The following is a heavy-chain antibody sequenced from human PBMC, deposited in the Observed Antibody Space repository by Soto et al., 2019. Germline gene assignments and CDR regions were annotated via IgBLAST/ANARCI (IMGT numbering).Heavy chain of an antibody. CDR1: GFTFSSYW. CDR3: ARSVRTLYFQH. J-gene: IGHJ1*01. Sequence: GGSLRLSCAASGFTFSSYWMHWVRQAPGKGLVWVSRINSDGSSTSYADSVKGRFTISRDNAKNTLYLQMNSLRAEDTAVYYCARSVRTLYFQHWGQGTLVTVSS. V-gene: IGHV3-74*01. CDR2: INSDGSST.